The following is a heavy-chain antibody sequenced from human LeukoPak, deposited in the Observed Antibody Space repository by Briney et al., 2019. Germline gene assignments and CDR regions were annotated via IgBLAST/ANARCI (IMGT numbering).Heavy chain of an antibody. D-gene: IGHD2-2*01. Sequence: SETLSLTCAVYGGSFSGYYWSWIRQPPGKGLEWIGEINHSGSTNYNPSLKSRVTISVDTSKNQFSLKLSSVTAADTAVYYCARLPSTDIVVVPAQTNDAFDIWGQGTMVTVSS. CDR3: ARLPSTDIVVVPAQTNDAFDI. V-gene: IGHV4-34*01. CDR1: GGSFSGYY. CDR2: INHSGST. J-gene: IGHJ3*02.